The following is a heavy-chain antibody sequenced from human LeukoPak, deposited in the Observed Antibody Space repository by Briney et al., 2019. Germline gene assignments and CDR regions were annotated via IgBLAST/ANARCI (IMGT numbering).Heavy chain of an antibody. V-gene: IGHV4-30-2*01. J-gene: IGHJ5*02. Sequence: SETLSLTCTVSGGSISSGGYYWSWIRQPPGKGLEWIGYIYHSGSTYYNPSLKSRVTILVDRSKNQLSLKLSSVTAADTAVYYCATSNDYIWFDPWGQGTLVTVSS. CDR3: ATSNDYIWFDP. CDR1: GGSISSGGYY. CDR2: IYHSGST. D-gene: IGHD2-21*02.